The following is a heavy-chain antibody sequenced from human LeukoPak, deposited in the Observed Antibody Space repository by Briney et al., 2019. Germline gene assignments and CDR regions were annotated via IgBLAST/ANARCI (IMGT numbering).Heavy chain of an antibody. CDR2: ISSSSSYI. J-gene: IGHJ4*02. CDR1: GFTFSSYS. CDR3: ARNFLSSYFEDY. D-gene: IGHD3-3*01. Sequence: GGSLRLSCAASGFTFSSYSMNWVRQAPGKGLEWVSSISSSSSYIYYADSVKGRFTISRDNAKNSLYLQMNSLRAEDTAVYYCARNFLSSYFEDYWGQGTLVTVTS. V-gene: IGHV3-21*01.